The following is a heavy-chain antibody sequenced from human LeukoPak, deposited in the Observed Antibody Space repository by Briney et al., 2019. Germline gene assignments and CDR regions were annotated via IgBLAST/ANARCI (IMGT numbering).Heavy chain of an antibody. D-gene: IGHD6-13*01. V-gene: IGHV1-2*06. CDR3: AMPRRGSSWYDF. CDR2: INPNSGGT. Sequence: GASVTVSCKASVYTLTGYYIHWVRQAPGQGLEWMGRINPNSGGTNYAQKFQGRVTMTRDTSISTAYMELSRRRSDDTAVYYCAMPRRGSSWYDFWGQGTPVTVSS. J-gene: IGHJ4*02. CDR1: VYTLTGYY.